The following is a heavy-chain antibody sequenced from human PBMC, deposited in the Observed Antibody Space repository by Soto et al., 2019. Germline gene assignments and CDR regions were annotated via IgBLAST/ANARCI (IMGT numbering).Heavy chain of an antibody. V-gene: IGHV3-30-3*01. CDR2: ISYDGSNK. CDR1: GFTFSSYA. Sequence: GGSLRLSCAACGFTFSSYAMHWVRQAPGKGLEWVAVISYDGSNKYYADSVKGRFTISRDNSKNTLYLQMNSLRAEDTAVYYCARDRRPYGDPLDFDYWGQGTLVTVSS. J-gene: IGHJ4*02. D-gene: IGHD4-17*01. CDR3: ARDRRPYGDPLDFDY.